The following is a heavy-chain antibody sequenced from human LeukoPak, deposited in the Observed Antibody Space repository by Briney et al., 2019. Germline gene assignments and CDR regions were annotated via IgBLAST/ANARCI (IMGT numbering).Heavy chain of an antibody. V-gene: IGHV3-74*01. CDR2: ISSEGSSS. Sequence: PGGSLRLSCAASGFTFSSYWMHWARHPPGKGLVWVSRISSEGSSSTYADSVKGRFTISRDNAKNTLYLQMNSPRAEDTAVYYCARELHGLIAVFDIWGQGTMVTVSS. CDR3: ARELHGLIAVFDI. D-gene: IGHD2-21*01. CDR1: GFTFSSYW. J-gene: IGHJ3*02.